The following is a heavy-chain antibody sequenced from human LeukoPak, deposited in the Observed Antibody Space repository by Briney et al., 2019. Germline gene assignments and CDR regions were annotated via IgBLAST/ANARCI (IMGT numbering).Heavy chain of an antibody. CDR3: ARAAPRDTYYFDY. Sequence: GGSLRLSCAASGFTFSSYWMSWVRQAPGKGLEWVANIKQDGSEKYYVDSVKGRFTISRDNAKNSLYLQMNSLRAEDTAVYYCARAAPRDTYYFDYWGQGTLVTVSS. J-gene: IGHJ4*02. V-gene: IGHV3-7*04. CDR2: IKQDGSEK. CDR1: GFTFSSYW.